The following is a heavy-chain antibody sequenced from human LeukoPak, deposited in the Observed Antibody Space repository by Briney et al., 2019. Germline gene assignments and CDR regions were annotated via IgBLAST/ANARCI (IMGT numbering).Heavy chain of an antibody. J-gene: IGHJ6*02. CDR2: IWYDGSNK. CDR1: GFTFSSYG. CDR3: ARGIYGSGWPYYYYYYGMDV. Sequence: PGGSLRLSCVASGFTFSSYGMHWVRQAPGKGLEWVAVIWYDGSNKYYADSVKGRFTISRDNSKNTLYLQMNGLRAEDTAVYYCARGIYGSGWPYYYYYYGMDVGGQGTTVTVSS. V-gene: IGHV3-33*01. D-gene: IGHD6-19*01.